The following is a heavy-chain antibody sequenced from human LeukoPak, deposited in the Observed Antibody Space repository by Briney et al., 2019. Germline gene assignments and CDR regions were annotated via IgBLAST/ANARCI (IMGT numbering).Heavy chain of an antibody. CDR1: GGSISSYY. CDR3: AREGTAGTNLNWFDP. Sequence: PSETLSLTCTVSGGSISSYYWSWIRQPPGKGLEWIGYISYSGSTNLNPSLKSRVTISVDTSKNQFSLKLSSATAADTAVYYCAREGTAGTNLNWFDPWGQGTLVTVSS. J-gene: IGHJ5*02. CDR2: ISYSGST. D-gene: IGHD1-1*01. V-gene: IGHV4-59*01.